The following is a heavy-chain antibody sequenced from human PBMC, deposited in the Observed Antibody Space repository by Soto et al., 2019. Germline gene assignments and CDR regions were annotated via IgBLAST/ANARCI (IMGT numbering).Heavy chain of an antibody. CDR2: MNPNSGNT. Sequence: ASVKVSCKASGYTFTSYDINWVRQATGQGLEWMGWMNPNSGNTGYAQKFQGRVTMTRNTSISTAYMELSSLRSEDTAVYYCARVRREQWLNYYYYYYMDVWGKGTTVTVSS. V-gene: IGHV1-8*01. D-gene: IGHD6-19*01. CDR1: GYTFTSYD. J-gene: IGHJ6*03. CDR3: ARVRREQWLNYYYYYYMDV.